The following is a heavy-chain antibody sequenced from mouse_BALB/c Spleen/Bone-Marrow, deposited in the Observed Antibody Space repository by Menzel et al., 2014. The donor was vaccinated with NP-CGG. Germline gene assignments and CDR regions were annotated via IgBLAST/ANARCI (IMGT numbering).Heavy chain of an antibody. V-gene: IGHV1-7*01. CDR1: GHTFTSYW. Sequence: VKLMEPGAELAKPGASVKMSCKASGHTFTSYWMHWVKQRPGQGLEWIGYINPSTGYTEYNQKFKDKATLTADKSSSTAYMQLSSLTSEDSAVYYCARYDGYEAYWGQGTLVTVSA. D-gene: IGHD2-3*01. CDR2: INPSTGYT. CDR3: ARYDGYEAY. J-gene: IGHJ3*01.